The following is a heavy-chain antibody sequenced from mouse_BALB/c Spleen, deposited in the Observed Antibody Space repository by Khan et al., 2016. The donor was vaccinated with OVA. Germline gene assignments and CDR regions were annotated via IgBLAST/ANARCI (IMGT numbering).Heavy chain of an antibody. V-gene: IGHV5-15*02. D-gene: IGHD3-1*01. CDR2: IFRFAYKF. CDR3: ARGGTGRCSY. Sequence: EVELVESGGGLVQPGASRILSCAASGFTFSVYGMAWNPQGPGNGLEWLTFIFRFAYKFYSAHNVTGRFTISRENAKKTLYLEMKSLRSDGTAMYYCARGGTGRCSYWGQGTLVTVSA. J-gene: IGHJ3*01. CDR1: GFTFSVYG.